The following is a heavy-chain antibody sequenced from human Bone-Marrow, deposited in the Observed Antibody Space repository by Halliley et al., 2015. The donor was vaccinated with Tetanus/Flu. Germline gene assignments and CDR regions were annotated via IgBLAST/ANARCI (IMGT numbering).Heavy chain of an antibody. CDR2: IHDDGTT. V-gene: IGHV4-59*01. CDR3: ARVVSALTLKGGFGP. CDR1: GGSIRTYY. J-gene: IGHJ5*02. Sequence: TLSLTCSVSGGSIRTYYWNWIRQAPGKGLEWIGYIHDDGTTKYNPSLKGRATISVDMSNNQYSLRLSSVTAAYTAVYYCARVVSALTLKGGFGPWGQGTLVTVSS. D-gene: IGHD3-10*01.